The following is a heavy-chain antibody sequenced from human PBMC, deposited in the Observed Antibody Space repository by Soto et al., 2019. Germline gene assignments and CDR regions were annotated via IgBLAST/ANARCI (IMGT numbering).Heavy chain of an antibody. D-gene: IGHD4-17*01. CDR3: AMTTVTSSRVYYFDY. CDR2: ISSGSTI. CDR1: GFTFRSYS. V-gene: IGHV3-48*01. J-gene: IGHJ4*02. Sequence: GGSLRLSCAASGFTFRSYSMNWVRQAPGKGLEWVSHISSGSTIYYADSVKGRFTISRDNAKDSLYLQMNSLRAEDTAVYYCAMTTVTSSRVYYFDYWGQGALVTVSS.